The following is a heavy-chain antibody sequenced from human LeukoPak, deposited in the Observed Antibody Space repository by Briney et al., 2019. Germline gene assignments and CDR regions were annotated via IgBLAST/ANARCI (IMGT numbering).Heavy chain of an antibody. J-gene: IGHJ4*02. V-gene: IGHV4-59*12. CDR3: ARSLPPDYGDSPTFDH. Sequence: SETLSLTCTVSGGSISSYYWSWIRQPPGKGLEWIGYIYYSGSTYYNPSLKSRLTISIGTSKNQFSLKLSSVTAADTAMYYCARSLPPDYGDSPTFDHWGQGTLVTVSS. CDR1: GGSISSYY. CDR2: IYYSGST. D-gene: IGHD4-17*01.